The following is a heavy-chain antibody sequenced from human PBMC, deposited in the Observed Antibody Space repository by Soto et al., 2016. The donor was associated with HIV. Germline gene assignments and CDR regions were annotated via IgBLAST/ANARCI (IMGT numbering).Heavy chain of an antibody. J-gene: IGHJ6*02. Sequence: QVQLVQSGAEVKKPGSSVKVSCKASGATFSSYAISWVRQAPGQGLEWMGGIIPIFGRANYPEKFQGRVTITADESTSTAYMELSSLTSEDTAVYYCAGDESGTPPSYYGMDVWGQGTTVTVSS. CDR2: IIPIFGRA. CDR1: GATFSSYA. D-gene: IGHD3-10*01. V-gene: IGHV1-69*01. CDR3: AGDESGTPPSYYGMDV.